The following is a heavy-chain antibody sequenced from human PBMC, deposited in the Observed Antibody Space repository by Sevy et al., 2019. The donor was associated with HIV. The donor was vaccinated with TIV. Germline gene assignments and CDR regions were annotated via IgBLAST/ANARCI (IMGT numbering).Heavy chain of an antibody. CDR1: GFTFSNAW. CDR2: IKSKTDGGTT. J-gene: IGHJ4*02. Sequence: GGSLRLSCAASGFTFSNAWMSWVRQAPGKGLEWVGRIKSKTDGGTTDYAAPGKGRFTISRDDSKNTLYLQMNSLKTEDTAVYYCTTDFWAVAGLDYWGQGTLVTVSS. D-gene: IGHD6-19*01. CDR3: TTDFWAVAGLDY. V-gene: IGHV3-15*01.